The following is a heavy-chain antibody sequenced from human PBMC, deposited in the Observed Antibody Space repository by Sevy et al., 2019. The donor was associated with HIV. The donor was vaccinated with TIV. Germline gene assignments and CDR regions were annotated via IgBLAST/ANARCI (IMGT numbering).Heavy chain of an antibody. CDR3: ARDSTTRPRVLDY. V-gene: IGHV4-59*01. Sequence: SETLSLTCSVSGGSISSYFWTWVRQSPGKGLEWIGNIYFTGNTDYSPALKSRVILSLDTSKSQFSLTLKSVTAADTDIYFCARDSTTRPRVLDYWGQGTLVTVSS. CDR2: IYFTGNT. CDR1: GGSISSYF. D-gene: IGHD1-1*01. J-gene: IGHJ4*02.